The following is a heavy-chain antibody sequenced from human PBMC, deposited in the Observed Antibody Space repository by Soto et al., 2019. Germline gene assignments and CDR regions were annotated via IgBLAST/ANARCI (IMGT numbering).Heavy chain of an antibody. CDR1: GYTFTGHY. D-gene: IGHD4-17*01. CDR3: ARINYGGNPLDY. Sequence: ASVKVSCKASGYTFTGHYLHWVRQAPGQGLEWMGWINPNSGDTNYAQKFHGRVTMSRDTSISTAYLELSSLRSDDTAVYYCARINYGGNPLDYWGQGALVTVSS. V-gene: IGHV1-2*02. CDR2: INPNSGDT. J-gene: IGHJ4*02.